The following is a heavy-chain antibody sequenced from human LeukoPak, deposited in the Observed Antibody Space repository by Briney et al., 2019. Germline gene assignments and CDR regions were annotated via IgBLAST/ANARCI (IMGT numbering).Heavy chain of an antibody. D-gene: IGHD3-10*01. J-gene: IGHJ6*01. Sequence: NASETLSLICTVSGGSISSGSYYWGWIRQPPGKGLEWFGRIYYSGSTYYNPSLKSRVTVSVDTSKNQFSLKLSSVTAADTAVYYWARELRGVGELLRPYYGMVGWGQGTTVTVSP. CDR3: ARELRGVGELLRPYYGMVG. V-gene: IGHV4-39*07. CDR2: IYYSGST. CDR1: GGSISSGSYY.